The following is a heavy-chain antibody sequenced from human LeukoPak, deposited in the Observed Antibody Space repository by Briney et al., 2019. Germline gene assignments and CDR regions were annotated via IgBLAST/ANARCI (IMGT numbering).Heavy chain of an antibody. V-gene: IGHV3-74*01. CDR3: ARRGIAVAGGDY. D-gene: IGHD6-19*01. CDR1: GFTFSSYW. J-gene: IGHJ4*02. CDR2: INTDGSST. Sequence: GGSLRLSCAASGFTFSSYWMRWVRQAPGKGLVWVSRINTDGSSTSYADSVKGRFTISRDNAKNTLYLQMNSLRAEDTAVYYCARRGIAVAGGDYWGQGTLVTVSS.